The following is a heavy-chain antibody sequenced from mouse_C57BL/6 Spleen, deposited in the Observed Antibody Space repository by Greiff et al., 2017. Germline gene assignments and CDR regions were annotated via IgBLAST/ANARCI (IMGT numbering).Heavy chain of an antibody. CDR2: IDPETGGT. J-gene: IGHJ2*01. D-gene: IGHD1-1*01. Sequence: VQRVESGAELVRPGASVTLSCKASGYTFTDYEMHWVKQTPVHGLEWIGAIDPETGGTAYNQKFKGKAILTADKSSSTAYMELRSLTSEDSAVYYCTPLRYGYFDYWGQGTTLTVSS. CDR3: TPLRYGYFDY. CDR1: GYTFTDYE. V-gene: IGHV1-15*01.